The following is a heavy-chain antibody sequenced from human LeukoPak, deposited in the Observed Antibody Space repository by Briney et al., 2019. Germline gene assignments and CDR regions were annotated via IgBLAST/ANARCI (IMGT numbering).Heavy chain of an antibody. CDR1: GFTFSSYA. CDR2: IKKDGSEK. V-gene: IGHV3-7*01. Sequence: GGSLRLSCAASGFTFSSYAMSWVRQAPGKGLEWVANIKKDGSEKYYVDSVKGRFTISRDNAKTSLYLQMNSLRAEDTAVYYCARDLSGVAGYTYGRGIDYWGQGTLVTVSS. D-gene: IGHD5-18*01. CDR3: ARDLSGVAGYTYGRGIDY. J-gene: IGHJ4*02.